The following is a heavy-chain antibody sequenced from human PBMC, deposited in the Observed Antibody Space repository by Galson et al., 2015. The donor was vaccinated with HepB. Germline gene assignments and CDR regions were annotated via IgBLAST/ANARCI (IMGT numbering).Heavy chain of an antibody. CDR1: GFSFNDYG. Sequence: SLRLSCAASGFSFNDYGLHWVRQAPGKGLEWLSVTWRDEGSNKYYADSVKGRFIVSRDNSKRTLYLQMNSLKVEDTAIYYCATERRHNTGWFALDSWGQGALVTVSS. CDR3: ATERRHNTGWFALDS. V-gene: IGHV3-33*01. J-gene: IGHJ4*02. D-gene: IGHD6-19*01. CDR2: TWRDEGSNK.